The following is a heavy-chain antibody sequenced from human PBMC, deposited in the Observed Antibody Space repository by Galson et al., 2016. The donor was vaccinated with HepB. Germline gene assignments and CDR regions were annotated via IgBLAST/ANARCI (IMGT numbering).Heavy chain of an antibody. CDR2: IYPGDSDT. V-gene: IGHV5-51*01. Sequence: QSGAEVKKPGESLKISCKGSGYSLTSYWIGWVRQMPGKGLEWMGIIYPGDSDTRYSPSFQGQVTISADKAINTAYMQWSSLKASDSGIYYCARRPPVTGRSGHYFDSWGQGTLVTVSS. D-gene: IGHD4-11*01. CDR1: GYSLTSYW. J-gene: IGHJ4*02. CDR3: ARRPPVTGRSGHYFDS.